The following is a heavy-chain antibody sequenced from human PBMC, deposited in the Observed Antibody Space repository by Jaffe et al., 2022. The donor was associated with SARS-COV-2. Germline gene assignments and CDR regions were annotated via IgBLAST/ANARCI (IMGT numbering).Heavy chain of an antibody. Sequence: QVQLQESGPGLVKPSETLSLTCTVSGGSISSYYWSWIRQPPGKGLEWIGYIYYSGSTNYNPSLKSRVTISVDTSKNQFSLKLSSVTAADTAVYYCASGYLEWYYFDYWGQGTLVTVSS. CDR2: IYYSGST. J-gene: IGHJ4*02. V-gene: IGHV4-59*08. CDR3: ASGYLEWYYFDY. D-gene: IGHD3-3*01. CDR1: GGSISSYY.